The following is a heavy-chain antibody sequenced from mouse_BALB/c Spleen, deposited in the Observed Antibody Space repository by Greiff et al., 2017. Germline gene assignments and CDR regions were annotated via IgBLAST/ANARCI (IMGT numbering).Heavy chain of an antibody. CDR3: AREFYYNGSSPPANDY. CDR1: GYTFTDYA. V-gene: IGHV1S137*01. J-gene: IGHJ4*01. Sequence: QVQLKESGAELVRPGVSVKISCKGSGYTFTDYAMHWVKQSHAKSLEWIGVISTYYGDASYNQKFKGKATMTVDKSSSTAYMELARLTSEDSAIYYCAREFYYNGSSPPANDYWGQGTSLTVSS. CDR2: ISTYYGDA. D-gene: IGHD1-1*01.